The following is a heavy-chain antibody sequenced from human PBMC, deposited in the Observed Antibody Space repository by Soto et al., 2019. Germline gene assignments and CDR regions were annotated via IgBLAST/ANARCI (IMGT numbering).Heavy chain of an antibody. CDR1: GYTFTSYG. Sequence: ASVKVSCKAPGYTFTSYGISWVRQAPGQGLEWMGWISAYNGNTNYAQKLQGRVTMTTDTSTSTAYMELRSLRSDDTAVYYCARDIVVVVAARGWFDPWGQGTLVTVS. D-gene: IGHD2-15*01. J-gene: IGHJ5*02. CDR3: ARDIVVVVAARGWFDP. CDR2: ISAYNGNT. V-gene: IGHV1-18*01.